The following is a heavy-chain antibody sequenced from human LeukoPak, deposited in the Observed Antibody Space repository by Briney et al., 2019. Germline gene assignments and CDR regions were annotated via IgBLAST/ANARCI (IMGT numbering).Heavy chain of an antibody. V-gene: IGHV3-23*01. Sequence: GGSLRLSCAASGFTFSSYGMHWVRQAPGKGLEWVSAISGSGGSTYYADSVKGRFTISRDNSKNTLYLQMNSLRAEDTAVYYCAKDTTKLLLWFGELTSEYYFDYWGQGTLVTVSS. CDR2: ISGSGGST. CDR1: GFTFSSYG. J-gene: IGHJ4*02. D-gene: IGHD3-10*01. CDR3: AKDTTKLLLWFGELTSEYYFDY.